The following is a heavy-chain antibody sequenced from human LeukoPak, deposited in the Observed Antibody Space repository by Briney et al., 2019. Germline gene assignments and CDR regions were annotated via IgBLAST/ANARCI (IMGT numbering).Heavy chain of an antibody. CDR1: GDSVSTYY. V-gene: IGHV4-39*01. CDR2: IYYGGAT. D-gene: IGHD3-10*01. Sequence: SETLSLTCTVSGDSVSTYYWGWIRQPPGKGLEWIGSIYYGGATHYTPSLKSRVTISVDTSKNQFSLKLSSVTAADTAVYYCARGRYYYGSESYSDYWGQGTLVTVSS. CDR3: ARGRYYYGSESYSDY. J-gene: IGHJ4*02.